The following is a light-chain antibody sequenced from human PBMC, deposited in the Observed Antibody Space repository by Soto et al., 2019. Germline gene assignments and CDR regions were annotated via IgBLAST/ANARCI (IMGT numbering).Light chain of an antibody. V-gene: IGKV1-9*01. Sequence: DIQLTQSPIFLSASVGDRVTISCRASQAIFNYLASYQQKPGKAPNLLIFGASTLQSGVPSRFSDSGSGTEFTLTISSLQPEDFATYYCQQLNSHPRTFGQGNKLELK. CDR3: QQLNSHPRT. CDR1: QAIFNY. J-gene: IGKJ2*01. CDR2: GAS.